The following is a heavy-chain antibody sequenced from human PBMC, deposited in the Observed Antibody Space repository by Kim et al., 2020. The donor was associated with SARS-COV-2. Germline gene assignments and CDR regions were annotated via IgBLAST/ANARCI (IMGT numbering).Heavy chain of an antibody. CDR3: ARGLRTYSYSYVDY. CDR2: ISAYNGNT. Sequence: ASVKVSCKTSGYTFTSYGISWVRQAPGQGLEWMGWISAYNGNTNYAQKLQGRVTMTTDTSTSTAYMELRSLRSDDTAVYYCARGLRTYSYSYVDYWVQGTLVTVSS. J-gene: IGHJ4*02. CDR1: GYTFTSYG. V-gene: IGHV1-18*01. D-gene: IGHD5-18*01.